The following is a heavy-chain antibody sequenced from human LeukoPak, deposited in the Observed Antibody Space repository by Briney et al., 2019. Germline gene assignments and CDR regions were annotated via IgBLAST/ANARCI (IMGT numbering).Heavy chain of an antibody. D-gene: IGHD3-22*01. CDR3: ARRPRDTSGYYLGAFHD. J-gene: IGHJ3*01. Sequence: GGSLRLSCAASGFTFTNYAMTWVRQAPGKGLEWVSVIGASSADTYYSDSVKGRFTVSRDNSQNTLFLHMSSLRAEDTAVYFCARRPRDTSGYYLGAFHDWGQGTTVTVSS. V-gene: IGHV3-23*01. CDR2: IGASSADT. CDR1: GFTFTNYA.